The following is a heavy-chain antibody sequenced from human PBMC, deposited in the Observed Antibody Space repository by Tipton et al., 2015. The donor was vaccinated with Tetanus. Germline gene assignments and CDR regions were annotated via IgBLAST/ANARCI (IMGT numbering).Heavy chain of an antibody. J-gene: IGHJ2*01. V-gene: IGHV5-51*01. CDR2: IYPGDSDT. CDR3: ARRLGPYTGDQIWHFDL. CDR1: GYSFNIYW. D-gene: IGHD7-27*01. Sequence: QLVQSGAEVKKAGESLKISCKGSGYSFNIYWIAWVRQMPGKGLEWMGFIYPGDSDTTYSPSFEGQVTISADKFISTAYLQWNNLKASDTAMYHCARRLGPYTGDQIWHFDLWGRGTMVTVSS.